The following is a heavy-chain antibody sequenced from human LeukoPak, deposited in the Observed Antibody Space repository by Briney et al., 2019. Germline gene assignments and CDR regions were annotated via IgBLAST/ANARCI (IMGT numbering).Heavy chain of an antibody. CDR3: ARVVGGGSYGRTFDY. Sequence: VASVKVSCKASGYTFTGYYMHWVRQAPGQGLEWMGIINPSGGSTSYAQKFQGRVTMTRDTSTSTVYMELSSLRSEDTAVYYCARVVGGGSYGRTFDYWGQGTLVTVSS. CDR2: INPSGGST. J-gene: IGHJ4*02. CDR1: GYTFTGYY. V-gene: IGHV1-46*01. D-gene: IGHD1-26*01.